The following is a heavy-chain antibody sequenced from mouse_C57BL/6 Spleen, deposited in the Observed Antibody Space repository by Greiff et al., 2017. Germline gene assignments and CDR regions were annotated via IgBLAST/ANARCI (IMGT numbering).Heavy chain of an antibody. CDR3: AEGGTFAY. J-gene: IGHJ3*01. Sequence: QVQLQQPGAELVKPGASVKLSCKASGYTFTSYWMQWVKQRPGQGLEWIGEIDPSDSYTNYNQKFKGKATLTVDTSSSTAYMQLSSLTSEDSAVYYCAEGGTFAYWGQGTLVTVSA. D-gene: IGHD2-14*01. CDR2: IDPSDSYT. V-gene: IGHV1-50*01. CDR1: GYTFTSYW.